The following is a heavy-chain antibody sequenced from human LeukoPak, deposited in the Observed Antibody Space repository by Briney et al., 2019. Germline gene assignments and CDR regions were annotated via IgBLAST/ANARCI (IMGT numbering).Heavy chain of an antibody. D-gene: IGHD3-3*01. CDR3: ARDRKANFWSGYRHDY. V-gene: IGHV3-7*01. CDR2: IKQDGSEK. J-gene: IGHJ4*02. CDR1: GFSFSGYW. Sequence: GGSLRLSCVGSGFSFSGYWMSWVRQAPGKGLEWVANIKQDGSEKYYVDSVKGRFTISRDNAKNSLYLQMNSLRAEDTAVYYCARDRKANFWSGYRHDYWGQGTLVTVSS.